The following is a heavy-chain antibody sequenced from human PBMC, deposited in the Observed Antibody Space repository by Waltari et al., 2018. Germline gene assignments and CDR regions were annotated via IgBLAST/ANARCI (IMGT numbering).Heavy chain of an antibody. CDR3: ARNSYYDSSGHDAFDI. D-gene: IGHD3-22*01. CDR2: INHSGST. CDR1: GGSFRGYY. Sequence: QVQLQQWGAGLLKPSETLSLTCAVYGGSFRGYYWSWIRQPPGKGLEWIGEINHSGSTNYNPSLKSRVTISVDTSKNQFSLKLSSVTAADTAVYYCARNSYYDSSGHDAFDIWGQGTMVTVSS. J-gene: IGHJ3*02. V-gene: IGHV4-34*01.